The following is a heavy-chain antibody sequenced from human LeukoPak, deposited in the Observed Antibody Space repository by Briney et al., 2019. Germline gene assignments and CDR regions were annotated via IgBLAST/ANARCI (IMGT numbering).Heavy chain of an antibody. V-gene: IGHV4-39*01. D-gene: IGHD4-17*01. CDR1: GFTVSSNY. CDR3: ARRSMTTVTD. J-gene: IGHJ4*02. CDR2: IYYSGST. Sequence: GSLRLSCAASGFTVSSNYMSWIRQPPGKGLEWIGSIYYSGSTYHNPSLKSRVTISVDTSKNQFSLKLSSVTAADTAAYYCARRSMTTVTDWGQGTLVTVSS.